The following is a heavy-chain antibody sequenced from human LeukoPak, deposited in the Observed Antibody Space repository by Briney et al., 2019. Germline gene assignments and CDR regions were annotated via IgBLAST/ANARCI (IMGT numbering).Heavy chain of an antibody. CDR1: GFTFRNYV. CDR2: TSSDLNVK. V-gene: IGHV3-30-3*01. CDR3: AREGYYGSGSPPSLYFDY. J-gene: IGHJ4*02. D-gene: IGHD3-10*01. Sequence: GGSLGLSCAASGFTFRNYVIHWVRQAPGKGLEWVAVTSSDLNVKLYADSVKGRFTISRDNTRSTLYLQMNSLRPEDTAIYYCAREGYYGSGSPPSLYFDYWGQGTLVTVSS.